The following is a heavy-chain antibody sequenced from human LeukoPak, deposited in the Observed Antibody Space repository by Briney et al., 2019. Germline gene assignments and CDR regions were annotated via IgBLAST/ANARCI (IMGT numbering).Heavy chain of an antibody. CDR3: AREPYYDSSGYSPDY. V-gene: IGHV3-11*04. Sequence: GGSLRLSCAASGFTFSDYYMSWIRQAPGKGLEWVSYISSSGSFIYYADSVKGRFTISRDNAKNSLYLHMNSLRAEDTALYYCAREPYYDSSGYSPDYWGQGTLVTVSS. D-gene: IGHD3-22*01. J-gene: IGHJ4*02. CDR2: ISSSGSFI. CDR1: GFTFSDYY.